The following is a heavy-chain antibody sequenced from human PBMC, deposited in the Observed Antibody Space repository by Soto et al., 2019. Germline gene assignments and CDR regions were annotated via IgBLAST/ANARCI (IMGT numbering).Heavy chain of an antibody. Sequence: QVQLQESGPGLVKPSQTLSLSCTVSGGSISSGGYYWSWIRQDPGKGLEWIGYIYYSGSTYYNPSLKSRVTISVDTSKNQFSLKLSSVTAADTAVYYCARRGGMVRGVINWFDPWGQGTLVTVSS. CDR2: IYYSGST. V-gene: IGHV4-31*03. CDR3: ARRGGMVRGVINWFDP. D-gene: IGHD3-10*01. CDR1: GGSISSGGYY. J-gene: IGHJ5*02.